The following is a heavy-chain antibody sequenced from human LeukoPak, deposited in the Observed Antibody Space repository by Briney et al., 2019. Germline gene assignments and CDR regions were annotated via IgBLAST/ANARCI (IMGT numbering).Heavy chain of an antibody. Sequence: GSLRLSCAASGFTFSSYALHWVRQAPGKGLEWVAVISYDGSNIFYADSVKGRFTISRDNSKNTLYLQMNSLRAEDTAVYYCARRQYYDSSASLDYWGQGTLVTVSS. J-gene: IGHJ4*02. V-gene: IGHV3-30-3*01. CDR1: GFTFSSYA. D-gene: IGHD3-22*01. CDR2: ISYDGSNI. CDR3: ARRQYYDSSASLDY.